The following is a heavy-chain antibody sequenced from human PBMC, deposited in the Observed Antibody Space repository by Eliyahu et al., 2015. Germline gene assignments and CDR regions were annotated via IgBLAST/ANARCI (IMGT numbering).Heavy chain of an antibody. CDR1: GGSISSYY. J-gene: IGHJ5*02. D-gene: IGHD2-15*01. V-gene: IGHV4-59*01. CDR3: ARGGYCSGGSCYEGFDP. CDR2: IYYSGST. Sequence: QVQLQESGPGLVKPSETLSLTCTVSGGSISSYYWSWIRQPPGKGLEWIGYIYYSGSTNYNPSLKSRVTISVDTSKNQFSLKLSSVTAADTAVYYCARGGYCSGGSCYEGFDPWGQGTLVTVSS.